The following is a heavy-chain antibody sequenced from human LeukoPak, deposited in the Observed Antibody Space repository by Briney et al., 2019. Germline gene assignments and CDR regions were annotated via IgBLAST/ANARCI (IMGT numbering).Heavy chain of an antibody. D-gene: IGHD5-18*01. J-gene: IGHJ5*02. CDR3: AKGGYSYVESWFDP. CDR1: GFTFSSYA. CDR2: ISGSGGST. Sequence: GAPRLSCAASGFTFSSYAMSWVRQAPGKGLEWVSAISGSGGSTYYADSVKGRFTISRDNSKNTLYLQMNSLRAEDTAVYYCAKGGYSYVESWFDPWGQGTLVTVSS. V-gene: IGHV3-23*01.